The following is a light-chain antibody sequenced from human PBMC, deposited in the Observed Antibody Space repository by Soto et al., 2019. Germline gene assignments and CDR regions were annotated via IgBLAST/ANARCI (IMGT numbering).Light chain of an antibody. CDR2: GAS. J-gene: IGKJ1*01. V-gene: IGKV3-20*01. Sequence: ESGLTQSPGTLSLSPGEKATLSCRASQSVSSSYLAWYQQKPGQAPRLLIYGASSRATGIPDRFSGSGSGTDFTLTVSRLEPEDFAFYYCQQFGSSSWTFGQGTKVEIK. CDR1: QSVSSSY. CDR3: QQFGSSSWT.